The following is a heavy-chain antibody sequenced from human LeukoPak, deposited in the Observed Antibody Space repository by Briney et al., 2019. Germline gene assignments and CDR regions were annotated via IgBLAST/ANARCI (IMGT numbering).Heavy chain of an antibody. D-gene: IGHD4-17*01. J-gene: IGHJ4*02. CDR2: IESYSRII. CDR1: GFTFNTYS. CDR3: ARQGPNGDLEV. V-gene: IGHV3-48*01. Sequence: GGSLRLSCEASGFTFNTYSMNWVRQAPGKGLQWVSYIESYSRIIHYADSVKGRFTISRDDAKNSLFLQMNSLRAEDTAIYYCARQGPNGDLEVWGQGTLVTVSS.